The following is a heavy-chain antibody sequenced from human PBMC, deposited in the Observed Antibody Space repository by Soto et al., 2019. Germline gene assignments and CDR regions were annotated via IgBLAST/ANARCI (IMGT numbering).Heavy chain of an antibody. CDR3: ARDKRTFVVPETIAAAGTGWFDP. D-gene: IGHD6-13*01. CDR2: IYFSGST. Sequence: QVQLQESGPGLVKPSQTLSLTCTVSAGSISSGGYYWSWIRQHPGQGLEWIGYIYFSGSTYYNPSRKSRVTISVDTSKNQFSLKLSSVTAADTAVYYCARDKRTFVVPETIAAAGTGWFDPWGQGTLVTVSS. J-gene: IGHJ5*02. CDR1: AGSISSGGYY. V-gene: IGHV4-31*03.